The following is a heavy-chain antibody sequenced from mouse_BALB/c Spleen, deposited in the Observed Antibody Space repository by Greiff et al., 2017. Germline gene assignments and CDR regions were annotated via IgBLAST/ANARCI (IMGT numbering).Heavy chain of an antibody. CDR2: IYPYNGGT. CDR1: GYTFTYYN. Sequence: VQLQQSGPELVKPGASVKISCKASGYTFTYYNMHWVKQSHGKSLEWIGYIYPYNGGTGYNQKFKSKATLTVDNSSSTAYMELRSLTSEDSAVYYCATYFDYWGQGTTLTVSS. CDR3: ATYFDY. J-gene: IGHJ2*01. V-gene: IGHV1S29*02.